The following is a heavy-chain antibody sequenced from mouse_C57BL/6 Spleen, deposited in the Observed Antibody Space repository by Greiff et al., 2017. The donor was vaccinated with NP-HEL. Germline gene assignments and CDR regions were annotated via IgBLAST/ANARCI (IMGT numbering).Heavy chain of an antibody. V-gene: IGHV1-4*01. J-gene: IGHJ3*01. CDR2: INPSSGYT. CDR3: ALTGTEVWFAY. CDR1: GYTFTSYT. Sequence: QVQLQQSGAELARPGASVKMSCKASGYTFTSYTMHWVKQRPGQGLEWIGYINPSSGYTKYNQKFKDKATLTADKSSSTAYMQLSSLTSEDSAVYYCALTGTEVWFAYWGQGTLVTVSA. D-gene: IGHD4-1*01.